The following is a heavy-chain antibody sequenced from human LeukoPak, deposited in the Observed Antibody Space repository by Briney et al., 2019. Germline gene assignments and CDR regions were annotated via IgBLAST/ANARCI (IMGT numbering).Heavy chain of an antibody. CDR2: IYYSGST. J-gene: IGHJ6*03. D-gene: IGHD4-11*01. CDR1: GGSISSYY. V-gene: IGHV4-59*01. CDR3: ARDVTTGGEILGYYYMDV. Sequence: PSETLSLTCTVSGGSISSYYWSWIRQPPGKGLEWIGYIYYSGSTNYNPSLKSRVTISVDTSKNQFSLKLSSVTAADTAVYYCARDVTTGGEILGYYYMDVWGKGTTVTVSS.